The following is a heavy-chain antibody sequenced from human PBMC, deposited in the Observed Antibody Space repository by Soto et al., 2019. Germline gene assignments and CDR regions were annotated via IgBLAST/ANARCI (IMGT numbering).Heavy chain of an antibody. D-gene: IGHD5-18*01. Sequence: TLPLTGTLPVGPISSYRWTSIPQTPGKGLEWIGYIYYSGSTNYNPSLKSRVTISVDTSKNQFSLKLSSVTAAVTAVYYCASGYEPYFDYWGQGTLVTVSP. CDR2: IYYSGST. V-gene: IGHV4-59*01. CDR3: ASGYEPYFDY. CDR1: VGPISSYR. J-gene: IGHJ4*02.